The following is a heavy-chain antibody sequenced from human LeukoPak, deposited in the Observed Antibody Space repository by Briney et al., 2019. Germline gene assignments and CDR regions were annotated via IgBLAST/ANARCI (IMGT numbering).Heavy chain of an antibody. J-gene: IGHJ6*02. D-gene: IGHD4-17*01. CDR2: IVVGSGNT. CDR1: GFTFTSSA. V-gene: IGHV1-58*01. Sequence: SVKVSCKASGFTFTSSAVQWVRQARGQRLEWIGWIVVGSGNTNYAQKFQERVTITRDMSTSTAYMELSSLRSEDTAVYYCAAEAANDYGDYGFSYGMDVWGQGTTVTVSS. CDR3: AAEAANDYGDYGFSYGMDV.